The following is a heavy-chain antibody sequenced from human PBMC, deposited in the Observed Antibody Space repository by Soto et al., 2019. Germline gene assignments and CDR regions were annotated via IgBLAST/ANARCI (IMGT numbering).Heavy chain of an antibody. Sequence: SETLSLTCTVSGGSISSYYWSWIRQPPGKGLEWIGYIYYSGSTNYNPSLKSRVTISVDTSKNQFSLKLSSVTAADTAVYYCAREAARYDILTGYYWFDPWGQGTLVTVSS. V-gene: IGHV4-59*01. CDR3: AREAARYDILTGYYWFDP. J-gene: IGHJ5*02. D-gene: IGHD3-9*01. CDR2: IYYSGST. CDR1: GGSISSYY.